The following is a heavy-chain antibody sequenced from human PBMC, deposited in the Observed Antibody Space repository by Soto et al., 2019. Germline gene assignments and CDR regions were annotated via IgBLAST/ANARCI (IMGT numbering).Heavy chain of an antibody. D-gene: IGHD3-9*01. CDR3: AREGTGYSAFDI. Sequence: ASVKVTCKASGYTFSGYYMHWVRQAPGQGLEWMGWINPKSGGTKYVQKFQGRVTMTRDTSSNTVYMDLSRLTSDDTAVYYCAREGTGYSAFDIWGQGTMVTVSS. V-gene: IGHV1-2*02. CDR1: GYTFSGYY. CDR2: INPKSGGT. J-gene: IGHJ3*02.